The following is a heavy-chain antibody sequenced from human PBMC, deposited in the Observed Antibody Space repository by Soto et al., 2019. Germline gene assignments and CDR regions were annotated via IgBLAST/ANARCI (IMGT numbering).Heavy chain of an antibody. CDR3: ARITYSSSPPWDYYYYMDV. CDR1: GYTFTSYD. J-gene: IGHJ6*03. CDR2: MNPNSGNT. Sequence: ASVKVSCKASGYTFTSYDINWVRQATGQGLEWMGWMNPNSGNTGYAQKFQGRVTMTRNTSISTAYMELSSLRSEDTAVYYCARITYSSSPPWDYYYYMDVWGKGTTVTVSS. D-gene: IGHD6-6*01. V-gene: IGHV1-8*01.